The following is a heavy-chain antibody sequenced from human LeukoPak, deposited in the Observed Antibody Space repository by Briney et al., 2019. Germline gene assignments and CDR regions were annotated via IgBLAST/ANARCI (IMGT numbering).Heavy chain of an antibody. Sequence: SETLSLTCTVSGGSISSYYWSWIRQPPGKGLEWIGYIYYSGSTNYNPSLKSRVTISVDTSKNQFSLKLSSVTAADTAVYYCARLLYCSSTSCQKLINWFDPRGQGTLVTVSS. V-gene: IGHV4-59*08. D-gene: IGHD2-2*01. CDR3: ARLLYCSSTSCQKLINWFDP. CDR1: GGSISSYY. CDR2: IYYSGST. J-gene: IGHJ5*02.